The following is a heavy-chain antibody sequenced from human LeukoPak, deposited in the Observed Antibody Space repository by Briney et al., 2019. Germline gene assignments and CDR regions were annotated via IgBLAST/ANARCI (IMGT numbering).Heavy chain of an antibody. J-gene: IGHJ6*03. CDR1: GGSISSYY. CDR2: IYYSGST. Sequence: SETLSLTCTVSGGSISSYYWSWIRQPPGKGLEWIGYIYYSGSTNYNPSLKSRVTISVDTSKNQFSLKLSSVTAADTAAYYCARDDYYGSGSYPYYYYYMDVWGKGTTVTISS. D-gene: IGHD3-10*01. V-gene: IGHV4-59*01. CDR3: ARDDYYGSGSYPYYYYYMDV.